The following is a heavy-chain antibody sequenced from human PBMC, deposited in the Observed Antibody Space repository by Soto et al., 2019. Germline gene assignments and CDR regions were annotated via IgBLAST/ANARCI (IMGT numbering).Heavy chain of an antibody. J-gene: IGHJ4*02. CDR3: ARADYSDGRTYPLFDY. D-gene: IGHD3-22*01. CDR1: GGSISSVDYY. V-gene: IGHV4-31*03. Sequence: QVQLQESGPGLVKPSQTLSLTCTVSGGSISSVDYYWSWIRQLPGKGLDWIGYIYYTGSTYDMPSLESRLTISIDTSKNQFSLELSSVTAADTAVYYCARADYSDGRTYPLFDYWGQGTLVTVSS. CDR2: IYYTGST.